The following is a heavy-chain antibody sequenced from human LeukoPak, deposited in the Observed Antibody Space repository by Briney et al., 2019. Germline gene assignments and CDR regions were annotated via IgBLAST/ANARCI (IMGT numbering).Heavy chain of an antibody. J-gene: IGHJ5*02. CDR1: GGSISSYY. CDR3: ALDGSGFDP. D-gene: IGHD3-10*01. Sequence: PSETLSLTCTVSGGSISSYYWSWLRQPAGKGLEWLGRIYTSGSTNYNPSLKSRVTMSVDTSKNQFSLKLSSVTAADTAVYYCALDGSGFDPWGQGTLVTVSS. V-gene: IGHV4-4*07. CDR2: IYTSGST.